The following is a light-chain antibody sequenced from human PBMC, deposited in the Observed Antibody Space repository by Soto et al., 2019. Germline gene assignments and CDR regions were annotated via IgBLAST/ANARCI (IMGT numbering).Light chain of an antibody. CDR1: QSISSW. Sequence: DIQMTQSPSTLSASVGDRVTITCRASQSISSWLAWYQQKPGKAPKVLIFAASRLQSGVPSRFSGSGSGTDFTLTISSLQPEDFATYYCQQSYTRTFGQGTKVDI. J-gene: IGKJ1*01. CDR3: QQSYTRT. V-gene: IGKV1-39*01. CDR2: AAS.